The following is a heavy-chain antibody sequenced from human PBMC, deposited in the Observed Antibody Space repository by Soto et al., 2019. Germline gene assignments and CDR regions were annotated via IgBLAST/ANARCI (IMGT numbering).Heavy chain of an antibody. CDR2: IYHTGGR. D-gene: IGHD3-3*01. J-gene: IGHJ4*02. Sequence: SETLSLTCFVSGDSINNTYWWSLVRQAPEKGLEWIGEIYHTGGRSYMPSLRGRITLSVDTSKNQFSLKLTSVTAADTAVYFCARAPVGLDTISYFDYWGQGKLVTVSS. CDR3: ARAPVGLDTISYFDY. V-gene: IGHV4-4*02. CDR1: GDSINNTYW.